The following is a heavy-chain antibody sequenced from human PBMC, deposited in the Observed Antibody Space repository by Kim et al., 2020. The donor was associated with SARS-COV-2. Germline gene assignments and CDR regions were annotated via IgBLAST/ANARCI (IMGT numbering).Heavy chain of an antibody. J-gene: IGHJ4*02. CDR3: ARVPEPAYFDY. Sequence: SETLSLTCAVYGGSFSGYYWSWIRQHPGKGLEWIGEINHSGSTNYNPSLKSRVTISVDTSKNQFSLKLSSVTAADTAVYYCARVPEPAYFDYWGQGTLVTVSS. CDR2: INHSGST. CDR1: GGSFSGYY. V-gene: IGHV4-34*01. D-gene: IGHD1-1*01.